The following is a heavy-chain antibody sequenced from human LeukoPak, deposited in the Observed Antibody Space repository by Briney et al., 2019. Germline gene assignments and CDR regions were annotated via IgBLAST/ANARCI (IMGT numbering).Heavy chain of an antibody. CDR1: GGSISSSSYY. V-gene: IGHV4-39*01. J-gene: IGHJ4*02. Sequence: PSETLSLTCTVSGGSISSSSYYWGWIRQPPGKGLEWIGSIYYSGSTYYNPSLKSRVTISVDTSKNQFSLKLSSVTAADTAVYYCARHGSSGWLAYWGQGTLVTVSS. CDR3: ARHGSSGWLAY. CDR2: IYYSGST. D-gene: IGHD6-19*01.